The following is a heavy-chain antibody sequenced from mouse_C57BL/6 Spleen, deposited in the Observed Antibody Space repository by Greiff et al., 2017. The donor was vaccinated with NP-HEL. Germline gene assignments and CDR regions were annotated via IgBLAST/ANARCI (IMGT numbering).Heavy chain of an antibody. V-gene: IGHV1-54*01. CDR1: GYAFTNYL. Sequence: VQLQQSGAELVRPGTSVKVSCKASGYAFTNYLIEWVKQRPGQGLEWIGVINPGSGGTNYNEKFKGKATLTADKSSSTAYMQLSSLTSEDSAVYFCARREGLRSFDYWGQGTTLTVSS. J-gene: IGHJ2*01. D-gene: IGHD2-4*01. CDR2: INPGSGGT. CDR3: ARREGLRSFDY.